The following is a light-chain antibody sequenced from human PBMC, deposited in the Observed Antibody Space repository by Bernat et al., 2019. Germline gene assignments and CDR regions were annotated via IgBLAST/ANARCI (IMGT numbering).Light chain of an antibody. Sequence: QSALTQPRSVSGSPGQSVTISCTGTSSDVGGYKYVSWYQQHPGKAPKLMIYDVSERPSGVPDRFSGSKSGNTASLTISGLQSEDETDYYCCSYTGRNTPYVFGTGTKVTVL. V-gene: IGLV2-11*01. CDR2: DVS. CDR3: CSYTGRNTPYV. J-gene: IGLJ1*01. CDR1: SSDVGGYKY.